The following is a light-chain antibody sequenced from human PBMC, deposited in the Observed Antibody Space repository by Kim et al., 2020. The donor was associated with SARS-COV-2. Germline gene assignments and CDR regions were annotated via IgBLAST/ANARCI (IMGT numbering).Light chain of an antibody. CDR3: QSADISGTSWI. J-gene: IGLJ2*01. CDR2: RDK. V-gene: IGLV3-25*03. CDR1: ALPKQF. Sequence: SYELTQPPSVSVSPGQTARITCAGEALPKQFGYWYQQRPGRAPILVLYRDKVRPSWIPERFSGTRSGTTLTLTITGVQTEDDADYFCQSADISGTSWIFGGGTQLTVL.